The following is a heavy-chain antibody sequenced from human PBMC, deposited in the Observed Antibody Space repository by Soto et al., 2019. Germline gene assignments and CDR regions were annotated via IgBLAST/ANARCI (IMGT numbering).Heavy chain of an antibody. Sequence: GGSLRLCCAASGFTFSSYSMNWVRQAPGKGLEWVSYISSSSSTIYYADSVKGRFTISRDNVKNSLYLQMNSLRAEDTAVYYCAKNRGLQYHIDYWGQGTLVTVSS. D-gene: IGHD2-2*01. CDR1: GFTFSSYS. CDR2: ISSSSSTI. CDR3: AKNRGLQYHIDY. V-gene: IGHV3-48*01. J-gene: IGHJ4*02.